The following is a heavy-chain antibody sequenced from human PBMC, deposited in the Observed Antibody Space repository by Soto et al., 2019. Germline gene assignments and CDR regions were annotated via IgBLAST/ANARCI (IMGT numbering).Heavy chain of an antibody. CDR3: CLGYAQCDTAYLQGARSTVP. CDR2: IKSKTDGGTT. Sequence: GGSLRLSCAASGFTFSNAWMNWVRQAPGKGLEWVGRIKSKTDGGTTDYAAPVKGRFTISRDDSKNTLYLQMSSLKSEDTAVNYCCLGYAQCDTAYLQGARSTVPWG. V-gene: IGHV3-15*07. J-gene: IGHJ5*02. CDR1: GFTFSNAW. D-gene: IGHD5-18*01.